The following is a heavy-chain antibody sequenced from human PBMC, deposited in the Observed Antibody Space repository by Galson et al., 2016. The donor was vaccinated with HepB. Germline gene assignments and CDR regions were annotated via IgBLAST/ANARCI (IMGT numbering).Heavy chain of an antibody. D-gene: IGHD4-23*01. Sequence: SLRLSCAVSGFTVSNNYMSWVRQAPGKGLEWVSLIYSGGSTYYADSVKGRFTISRDNARSLLYLQMYSLGVEDTAVYYCARDPGEGDGGNWGAFDLWGQGTVVTVSS. CDR1: GFTVSNNY. V-gene: IGHV3-53*01. CDR2: IYSGGST. J-gene: IGHJ3*01. CDR3: ARDPGEGDGGNWGAFDL.